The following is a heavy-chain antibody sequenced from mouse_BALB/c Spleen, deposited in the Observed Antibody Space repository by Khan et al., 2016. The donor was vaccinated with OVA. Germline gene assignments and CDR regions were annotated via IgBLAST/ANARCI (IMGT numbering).Heavy chain of an antibody. Sequence: EVELVESGGGLVQPGGSLKLSCAASGFTFSSYAMSWVRQTPEKRLEWVATISSGGNYTYYPDSVKGRFTISRDNAKSTLYLQMSSLRSEDTAMFYCVRPPITTVVATSYWFFDVWGAGTTVTVSS. CDR3: VRPPITTVVATSYWFFDV. V-gene: IGHV5-9-3*01. J-gene: IGHJ1*01. CDR1: GFTFSSYA. D-gene: IGHD1-1*01. CDR2: ISSGGNYT.